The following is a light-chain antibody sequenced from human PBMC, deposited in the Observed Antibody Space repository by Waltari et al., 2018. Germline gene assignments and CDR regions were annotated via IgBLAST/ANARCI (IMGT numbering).Light chain of an antibody. V-gene: IGKV3-15*01. J-gene: IGKJ1*01. Sequence: EIVMTQSPATLSVSPGESATLSCRASQSVSSNLAWYQQKPGQAPRLIIYGASTRATGIPATFSGSGSGTEFTLTINSLQSEDFAVYYCQQYNNWWTFGQGTKVEIK. CDR1: QSVSSN. CDR3: QQYNNWWT. CDR2: GAS.